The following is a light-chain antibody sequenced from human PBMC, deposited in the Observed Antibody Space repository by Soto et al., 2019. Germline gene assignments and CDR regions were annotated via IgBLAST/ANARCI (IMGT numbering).Light chain of an antibody. CDR1: QSIMSY. Sequence: DIQMTQSPSSLSASVGDRVTITCRASQSIMSYLNWYQQKPGKAPKVLIYAASSLQSGVPSRFSGSGSGADFTPTISSLQPEDFANYYCQQSYNTPWTFGQGTRVVIK. J-gene: IGKJ1*01. CDR2: AAS. CDR3: QQSYNTPWT. V-gene: IGKV1-39*01.